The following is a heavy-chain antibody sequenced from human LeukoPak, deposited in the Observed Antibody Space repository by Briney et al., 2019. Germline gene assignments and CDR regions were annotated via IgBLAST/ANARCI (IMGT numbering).Heavy chain of an antibody. V-gene: IGHV3-48*03. CDR3: ARDGADSSDRHNYGMDV. CDR2: IGSSGSTM. CDR1: GFIFSNYE. D-gene: IGHD6-25*01. Sequence: GGSLRLSCAASGFIFSNYEMNWVRQAPGKGLEWVSYIGSSGSTMYYADSVKGRFTISRDNAKNSLYLQMSGLRAEDTAVYYCARDGADSSDRHNYGMDVWGKGTTVTVSS. J-gene: IGHJ6*04.